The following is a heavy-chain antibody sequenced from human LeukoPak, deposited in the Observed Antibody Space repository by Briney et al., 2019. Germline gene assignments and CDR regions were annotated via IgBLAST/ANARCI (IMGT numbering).Heavy chain of an antibody. CDR3: ATDTTAPLTTSLGYFTY. J-gene: IGHJ4*02. D-gene: IGHD4-17*01. CDR2: IKQDGSQK. V-gene: IGHV3-7*04. Sequence: GGSLRLSCAASGFAFSSYWMSWVRQAPGKGLEWVANIKQDGSQKYYVDSVKGRFTISRDNAKNSLDLQMNSLRDDDTAVYYCATDTTAPLTTSLGYFTYWGQGTLVTVSS. CDR1: GFAFSSYW.